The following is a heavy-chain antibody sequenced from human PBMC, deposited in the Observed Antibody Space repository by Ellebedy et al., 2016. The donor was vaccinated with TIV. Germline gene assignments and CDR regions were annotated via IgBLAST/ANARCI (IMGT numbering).Heavy chain of an antibody. CDR3: ARGHYHGSGTLGGC. V-gene: IGHV3-23*05. J-gene: IGHJ4*02. D-gene: IGHD3-10*01. Sequence: GGSLRLSCAASGFTFTSYWMAWVRQAPGKGLEWVSGILSRGTTTYYVDSVKGRFTISRDNSKNTLYLQLSDLRAEDTALYYCARGHYHGSGTLGGCWGQGTLVTVSS. CDR2: ILSRGTTT. CDR1: GFTFTSYW.